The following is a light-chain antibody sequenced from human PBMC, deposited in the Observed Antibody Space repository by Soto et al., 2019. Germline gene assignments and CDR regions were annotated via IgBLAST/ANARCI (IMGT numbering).Light chain of an antibody. Sequence: DIQMTQSPSTLSASVGDRVTITCRANQSISSWLAWYQQKPGKAPKLLISEGSSLQSGVPSRFSGSGSGAEFTLTISSLQPDDLATYYCQQYNSSPPTFGGGTKVEIK. V-gene: IGKV1-5*01. CDR3: QQYNSSPPT. CDR1: QSISSW. J-gene: IGKJ4*01. CDR2: EGS.